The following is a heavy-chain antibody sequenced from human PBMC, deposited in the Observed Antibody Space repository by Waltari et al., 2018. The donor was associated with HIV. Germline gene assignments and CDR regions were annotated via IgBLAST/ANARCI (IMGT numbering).Heavy chain of an antibody. V-gene: IGHV1-2*02. Sequence: QVQLVQSGAEVKKPGASVKVSCKASGYTFTGYYMHWVRQAPGQGLEWMGWINPNRGGTNYAQKFQGRVTMTRDTSISTAYMELSRLRSDDTAVYYCARTYCGGDCYSDYWYFDLWGRGTLVTVSS. CDR2: INPNRGGT. D-gene: IGHD2-21*02. CDR1: GYTFTGYY. J-gene: IGHJ2*01. CDR3: ARTYCGGDCYSDYWYFDL.